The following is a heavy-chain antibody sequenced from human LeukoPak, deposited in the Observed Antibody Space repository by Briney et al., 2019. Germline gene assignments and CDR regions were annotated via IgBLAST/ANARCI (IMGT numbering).Heavy chain of an antibody. Sequence: LSLTCTVSGGSISSYYWSWIRQPPGKGLEWVSGISGSGDSTYYADSVKGRFTISRDNAKNSLYLQMNSLRAEDTAVYYCARDDHSYCSSTSCYAGIDYWGQGTLVTVSS. CDR1: GGSISSYY. D-gene: IGHD2-2*01. CDR3: ARDDHSYCSSTSCYAGIDY. V-gene: IGHV3-11*04. J-gene: IGHJ4*02. CDR2: ISGSGDST.